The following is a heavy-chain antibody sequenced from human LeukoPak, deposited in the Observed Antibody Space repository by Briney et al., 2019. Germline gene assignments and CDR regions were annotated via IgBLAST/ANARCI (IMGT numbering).Heavy chain of an antibody. CDR1: ASTFSNYG. V-gene: IGHV3-7*01. CDR2: IKEDGSEK. D-gene: IGHD2/OR15-2a*01. Sequence: GGSLRLSCAASASTFSNYGMHWVRQAPGKGLEWVANIKEDGSEKYYVDSVMGRFTISRDNAKNSQYLEMNSLRAEDTAVYYCARDASYFSTMGNSWGQGTLVTVSS. J-gene: IGHJ4*02. CDR3: ARDASYFSTMGNS.